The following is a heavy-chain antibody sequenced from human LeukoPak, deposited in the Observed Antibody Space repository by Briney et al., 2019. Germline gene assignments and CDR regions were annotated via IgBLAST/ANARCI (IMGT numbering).Heavy chain of an antibody. V-gene: IGHV1-18*01. CDR1: GYTFNTYG. CDR3: ARDGVADGSWSQFDY. J-gene: IGHJ4*02. D-gene: IGHD6-13*01. CDR2: ISAHNGNT. Sequence: ASVTVSCKASGYTFNTYGISWVRQAPGQGLEWMGWISAHNGNTKYAEQLQGRVTMTTDTSTSTAYMELRTLTSDDTAVYYCARDGVADGSWSQFDYWGQGTVVTDSS.